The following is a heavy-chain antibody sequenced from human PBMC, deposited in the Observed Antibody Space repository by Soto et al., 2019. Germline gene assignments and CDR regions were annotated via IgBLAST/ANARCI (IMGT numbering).Heavy chain of an antibody. J-gene: IGHJ6*02. Sequence: GGSLRLSCAASGFTFSNAWMNWVRQAPGKGLEWVGRIKSKTDGGTTDYAAPVKGRFTISRDDSKNTLYLQMNSLKTEDTAVYYCTTDDGCMLSSCYYGMDVWGQGTTVTVSS. CDR2: IKSKTDGGTT. V-gene: IGHV3-15*07. CDR3: TTDDGCMLSSCYYGMDV. D-gene: IGHD2-8*01. CDR1: GFTFSNAW.